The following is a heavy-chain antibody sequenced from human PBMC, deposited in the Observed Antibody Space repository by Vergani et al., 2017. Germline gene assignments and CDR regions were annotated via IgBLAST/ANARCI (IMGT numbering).Heavy chain of an antibody. CDR1: GFTFSDYS. CDR3: ARDPARGVVGGDY. D-gene: IGHD3-10*01. J-gene: IGHJ4*02. CDR2: ITGSSSYI. V-gene: IGHV3-21*01. Sequence: EVQLVESGGGLVKPGGSLRLSCAASGFTFSDYSMNWVRQAPGKGLEWVSSITGSSSYIYYADSVKGRFTISRDNAKNSLYLQMNSLRAEDTAVYYCARDPARGVVGGDYWGQGTLVTVS.